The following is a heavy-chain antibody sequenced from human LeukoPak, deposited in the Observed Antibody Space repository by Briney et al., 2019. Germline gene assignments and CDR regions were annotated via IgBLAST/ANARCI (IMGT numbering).Heavy chain of an antibody. V-gene: IGHV4-39*07. Sequence: SETLSLTCTVSGASISSSTYYWGWIRQPPGKGLEWIGSASYSGNTYYNPSLKSRVTILVDTSKNQFSLKMTSVTAADTAVYYCARDANYYDSSGYLGAWGQGTLVTVSS. CDR3: ARDANYYDSSGYLGA. D-gene: IGHD3-22*01. CDR1: GASISSSTYY. CDR2: ASYSGNT. J-gene: IGHJ5*02.